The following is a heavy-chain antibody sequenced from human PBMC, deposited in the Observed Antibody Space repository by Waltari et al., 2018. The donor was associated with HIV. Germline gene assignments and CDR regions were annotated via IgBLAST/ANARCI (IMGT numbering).Heavy chain of an antibody. J-gene: IGHJ3*01. CDR2: ISWNSASI. V-gene: IGHV3-9*01. D-gene: IGHD6-19*01. CDR3: AKASSPVAGTYIEETFDV. Sequence: EEELVESGGGLVQPGRSLRLSCASSGFSFEEYAMHWVRQAPGKGLGLVSGISWNSASIAYGDSVKGRFTISRDNAKNSLYVQMDSLRPEDTAIYYCAKASSPVAGTYIEETFDVWGQGTMVTVSS. CDR1: GFSFEEYA.